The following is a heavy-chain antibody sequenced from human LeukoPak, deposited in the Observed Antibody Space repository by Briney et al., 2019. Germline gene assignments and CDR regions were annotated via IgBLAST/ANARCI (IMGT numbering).Heavy chain of an antibody. CDR2: ISYDGSNK. CDR3: ASGPDGYNEIEY. Sequence: GGSLRLSCAASGFTFSNYGMHWVRQAPGKGLEWVALISYDGSNKYYADSVKGRFTISRGNSKNTLYLQMNSLRSEDTAVYYCASGPDGYNEIEYWGQGTLVTVSS. V-gene: IGHV3-30*03. D-gene: IGHD5-24*01. J-gene: IGHJ4*02. CDR1: GFTFSNYG.